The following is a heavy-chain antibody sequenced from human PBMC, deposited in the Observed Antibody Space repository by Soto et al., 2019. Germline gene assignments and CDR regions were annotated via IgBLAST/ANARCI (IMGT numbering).Heavy chain of an antibody. Sequence: VQLVESGGGLVKPGGSLRLSCAPSGFTFSDYYMTWIRQAPGKGLEWISYISSSGSTIYYADSVRGRFTISRDNAKNSLDLQMNSLRAEDTAVYYCARDSRGYSFSFDYWGQGTLVIVSS. CDR1: GFTFSDYY. V-gene: IGHV3-11*01. D-gene: IGHD5-18*01. CDR2: ISSSGSTI. CDR3: ARDSRGYSFSFDY. J-gene: IGHJ4*02.